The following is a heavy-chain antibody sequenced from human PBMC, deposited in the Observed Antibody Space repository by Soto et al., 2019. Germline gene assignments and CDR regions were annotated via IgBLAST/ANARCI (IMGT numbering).Heavy chain of an antibody. J-gene: IGHJ3*02. D-gene: IGHD2-21*02. V-gene: IGHV3-9*01. CDR1: GFTFDDYA. Sequence: GGSLRLSCAASGFTFDDYAMHWVRQAPGKGLEWVSGISWNSGSIGYADSVKGRFTISRDNAKNSLYLQMNSPRAEDTALYYCAKGVGVVTAIPDAFDIWGQGTMVTVSS. CDR2: ISWNSGSI. CDR3: AKGVGVVTAIPDAFDI.